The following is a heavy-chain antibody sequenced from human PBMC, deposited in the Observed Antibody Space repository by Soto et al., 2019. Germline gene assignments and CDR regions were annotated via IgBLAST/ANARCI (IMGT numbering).Heavy chain of an antibody. D-gene: IGHD4-17*01. J-gene: IGHJ6*02. CDR3: ATDGETTVTSRIGFYYYYGMDV. Sequence: QVQLVQSGAEVKKPGSSVKVSCKASGGTFSSYAISWVRQAPGQGLEWMGGIIPIFGTANYAQKFQGRVTITADESTSTAYMELGSLRSEDTAVYYCATDGETTVTSRIGFYYYYGMDVWGQGTTVTVSS. CDR1: GGTFSSYA. V-gene: IGHV1-69*01. CDR2: IIPIFGTA.